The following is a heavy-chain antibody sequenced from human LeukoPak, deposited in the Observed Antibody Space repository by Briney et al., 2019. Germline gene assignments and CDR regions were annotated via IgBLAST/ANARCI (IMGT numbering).Heavy chain of an antibody. V-gene: IGHV3-23*01. Sequence: GGSLRLSCEASGFSMIVYWMSWVRQAPGKGLGWVSAISGSGGSTYYADSVKGRFTISRDNSKNTLYLQMNSLRAEDTAVYYCAKDPGGYYDSSGYRGDDAFDIWGQGTMVTVSS. D-gene: IGHD3-22*01. J-gene: IGHJ3*02. CDR3: AKDPGGYYDSSGYRGDDAFDI. CDR2: ISGSGGST. CDR1: GFSMIVYW.